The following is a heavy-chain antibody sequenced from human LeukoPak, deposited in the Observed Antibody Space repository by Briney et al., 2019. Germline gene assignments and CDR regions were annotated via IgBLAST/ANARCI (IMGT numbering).Heavy chain of an antibody. CDR1: GYTFTSYY. J-gene: IGHJ4*02. V-gene: IGHV1-46*01. Sequence: ASVKVSCTPSGYTFTSYYMHCGRRAPGQGLKRKGIINPSGGSTSYAQKFQGRVTMTRDTSTSTVYMELSSLRSEDTAVYYCARANYYDSSGYSLYNFDYGGKGTLVTVSS. CDR2: INPSGGST. D-gene: IGHD3-22*01. CDR3: ARANYYDSSGYSLYNFDY.